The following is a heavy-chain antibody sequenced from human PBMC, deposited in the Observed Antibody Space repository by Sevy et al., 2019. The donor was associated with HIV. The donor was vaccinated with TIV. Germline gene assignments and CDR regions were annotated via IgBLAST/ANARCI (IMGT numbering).Heavy chain of an antibody. CDR3: AKIGAYSGYASFDAFDM. J-gene: IGHJ3*02. CDR1: GFSFSSYA. CDR2: IGGSGGST. V-gene: IGHV3-23*01. Sequence: GGSLRLSCAASGFSFSSYAMNWVRQAPGKGLEWISGIGGSGGSTYYADSVKGRFTISRDNSKNTLYLQMNSLRAEDTAIYYCAKIGAYSGYASFDAFDMWGQGTMVTVSS. D-gene: IGHD5-12*01.